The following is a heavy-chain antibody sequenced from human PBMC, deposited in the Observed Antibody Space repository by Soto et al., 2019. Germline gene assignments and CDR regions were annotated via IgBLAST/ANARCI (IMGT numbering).Heavy chain of an antibody. CDR1: GYTFTSYG. V-gene: IGHV1-18*01. CDR3: ASFFWGGYYPPLGAPHFDF. Sequence: QVQLVQSGAEVKKPGASVKVSCKASGYTFTSYGISWVRQAPGQGLEWMGWISAYNGNTNYAQKLQGRVTMTTDTSKSTAYMELRSLRSDDTAVYLCASFFWGGYYPPLGAPHFDFWGQGTLVTVSS. CDR2: ISAYNGNT. J-gene: IGHJ4*02. D-gene: IGHD3-3*01.